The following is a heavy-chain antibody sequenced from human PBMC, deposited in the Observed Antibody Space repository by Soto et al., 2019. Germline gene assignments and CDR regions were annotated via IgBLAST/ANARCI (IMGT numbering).Heavy chain of an antibody. CDR3: ASEHVLMFASYDAFNV. D-gene: IGHD2-21*01. V-gene: IGHV3-48*03. CDR2: IATGGDRI. Sequence: EEQLVESGGDLVQPGGSLRLSCTSSGFALDTYDMNWVRLAPGKDLEWISHIATGGDRIYYADSAKGRFTISRDNARNSLYLQIHSLRDDDTALYYCASEHVLMFASYDAFNVWGQGTLVTVSS. CDR1: GFALDTYD. J-gene: IGHJ3*01.